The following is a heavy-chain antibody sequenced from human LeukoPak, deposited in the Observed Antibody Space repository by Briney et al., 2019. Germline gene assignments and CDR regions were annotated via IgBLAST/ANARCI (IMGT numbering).Heavy chain of an antibody. D-gene: IGHD3-9*01. Sequence: GGSLRLSCAASGFTFSSYAMSWVRQAPGKGLEWVSAISGSGGSTYYADSVKGRFAISRDNSKNTLYLQMNSLRAEDTAVYYCAKAHYDILTGFLDYWGQGTLVTVSS. CDR1: GFTFSSYA. CDR3: AKAHYDILTGFLDY. V-gene: IGHV3-23*01. J-gene: IGHJ4*02. CDR2: ISGSGGST.